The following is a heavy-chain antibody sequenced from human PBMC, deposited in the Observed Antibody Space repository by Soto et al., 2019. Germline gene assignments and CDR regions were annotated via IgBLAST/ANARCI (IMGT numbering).Heavy chain of an antibody. D-gene: IGHD1-26*01. Sequence: QVQLVQSGGGVVQTGNSLRLSCTVSGLTFSSSSVHWVRQAPGKGLEWVAVISENGDRQYSTDSVRGRFLVSRDTFNNTIYLQMNSLTPEDTGEYFCARRLAPSVSALGYWGQGALVTVSS. CDR1: GLTFSSSS. J-gene: IGHJ4*02. CDR2: ISENGDRQ. V-gene: IGHV3-30-3*01. CDR3: ARRLAPSVSALGY.